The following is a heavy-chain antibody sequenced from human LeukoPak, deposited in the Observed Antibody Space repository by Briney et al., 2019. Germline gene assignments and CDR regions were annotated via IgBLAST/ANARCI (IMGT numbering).Heavy chain of an antibody. J-gene: IGHJ3*02. Sequence: PSETLSLTCTVSGGSTSSYYWNWIRQPLGKELEWIGNIYYSGSTNYNPYLKSRVTISIDTSKNQFSLKVNSAIAADTAVYYCARESMYSSVGSYGFDIWGQGTMVTVSS. V-gene: IGHV4-59*01. D-gene: IGHD3-10*01. CDR3: ARESMYSSVGSYGFDI. CDR1: GGSTSSYY. CDR2: IYYSGST.